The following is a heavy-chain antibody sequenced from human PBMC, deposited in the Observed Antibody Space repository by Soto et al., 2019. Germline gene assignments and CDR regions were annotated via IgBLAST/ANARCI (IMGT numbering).Heavy chain of an antibody. CDR1: GFTFSDYY. V-gene: IGHV3-11*01. J-gene: IGHJ6*02. D-gene: IGHD1-26*01. CDR2: ISSSGTTI. Sequence: QVQLVESGGGLVKPGGSLRLSCAASGFTFSDYYMNWIRQAPGKGLEWVSYISSSGTTIYYADSVKGRFTISRDNAKNSLFLQMNSLRAEATALYYCARGHSIFSGRDVWGQGTTDTVSS. CDR3: ARGHSIFSGRDV.